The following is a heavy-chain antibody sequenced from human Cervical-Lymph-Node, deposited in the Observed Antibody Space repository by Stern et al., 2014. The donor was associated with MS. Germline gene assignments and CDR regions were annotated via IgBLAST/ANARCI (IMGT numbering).Heavy chain of an antibody. D-gene: IGHD1-14*01. J-gene: IGHJ4*02. V-gene: IGHV5-51*01. CDR1: GFKFSIYW. CDR2: IKPGDTES. CDR3: ARQTTAWSSDV. Sequence: EDQLVESGAELIRPGESLKISCKGSGFKFSIYWIAWVRQVPGKGLEWMGIIKPGDTESRYSPSVQGQVTMSADKATSTAYLQWSSLNASDTAMYFCARQTTAWSSDVWGQGTLVTVSS.